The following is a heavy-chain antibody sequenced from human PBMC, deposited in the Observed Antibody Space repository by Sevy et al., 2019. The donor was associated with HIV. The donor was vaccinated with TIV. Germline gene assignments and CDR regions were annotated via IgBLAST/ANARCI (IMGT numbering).Heavy chain of an antibody. D-gene: IGHD4-17*01. CDR2: ISWNSGSI. CDR3: AKDKVGSTVIYYFDY. CDR1: GFTFDDYA. V-gene: IGHV3-9*01. Sequence: GGSLRLSCAASGFTFDDYAMHWVRQAPGKGLERVSGISWNSGSIGYADSVKGRFTISRDNAKNSLYLQMNSLRAEDTALYYCAKDKVGSTVIYYFDYWSQGTLVTVSS. J-gene: IGHJ4*02.